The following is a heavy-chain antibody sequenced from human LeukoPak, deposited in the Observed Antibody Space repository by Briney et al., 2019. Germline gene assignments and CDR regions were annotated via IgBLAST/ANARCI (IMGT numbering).Heavy chain of an antibody. J-gene: IGHJ4*02. Sequence: GSLRLSCAASGFTFSSYAMSWVRQAPGKGLEWVSAISGSGGSTFYADSVKGRFTISRDNSKNTLYLQMNSLRAEDTAVYYCAKAEALVRAGFDYWGQGTLVTVSS. D-gene: IGHD6-19*01. CDR1: GFTFSSYA. CDR3: AKAEALVRAGFDY. V-gene: IGHV3-23*01. CDR2: ISGSGGST.